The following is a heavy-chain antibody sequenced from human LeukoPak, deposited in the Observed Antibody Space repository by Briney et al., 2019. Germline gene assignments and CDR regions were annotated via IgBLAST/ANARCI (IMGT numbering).Heavy chain of an antibody. CDR2: IYTSGST. V-gene: IGHV4-61*02. Sequence: PSETLSLTCTVSGGSISSGSYYWSWIRQPAGKGQEWIGRIYTSGSTNYNPSLKSRVTISVDTSKNQFSLKLSSVTAADTAVYYCARDREDTAMVISGAFDIWGQGTMVTVSS. D-gene: IGHD5-18*01. CDR1: GGSISSGSYY. J-gene: IGHJ3*02. CDR3: ARDREDTAMVISGAFDI.